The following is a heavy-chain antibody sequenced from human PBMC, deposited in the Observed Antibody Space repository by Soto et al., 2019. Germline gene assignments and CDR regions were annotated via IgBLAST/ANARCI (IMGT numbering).Heavy chain of an antibody. J-gene: IGHJ4*02. CDR1: RYTLTGYY. CDR2: SNPNSRST. V-gene: IGHV1-2*04. CDR3: PTPRVSTAVAGEREYYFDY. Sequence: ASLKISCQASRYTLTGYYMHWLRHAPAQGLEWMGSSNPNSRSTKYARKFQCWVTMTRDTSISTAYMELSRLTPYDTAVHYCPTPRVSTAVAGEREYYFDYWGQGTLVSASS. D-gene: IGHD6-19*01.